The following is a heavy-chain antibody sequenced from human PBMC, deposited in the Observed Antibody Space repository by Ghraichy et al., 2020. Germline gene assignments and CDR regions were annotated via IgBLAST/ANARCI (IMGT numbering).Heavy chain of an antibody. CDR3: AREGVPYYYDSSGSLGYWFDP. J-gene: IGHJ5*02. CDR1: GFTFSSYA. V-gene: IGHV3-30*04. D-gene: IGHD3-22*01. Sequence: GESLNISCAASGFTFSSYAMHWVRQAPGKGLEWVAVISYDGSNKYYADSVKGRFTISRDNSKNTLYLQMNSLRAEDTAVYYCAREGVPYYYDSSGSLGYWFDPWGQGTLVTVSS. CDR2: ISYDGSNK.